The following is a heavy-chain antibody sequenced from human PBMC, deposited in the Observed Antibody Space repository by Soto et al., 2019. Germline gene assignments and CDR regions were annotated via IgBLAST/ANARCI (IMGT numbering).Heavy chain of an antibody. CDR1: GDSFTSYG. V-gene: IGHV1-18*01. J-gene: IGHJ5*02. D-gene: IGHD4-4*01. CDR2: ISAYNGNT. Sequence: ASVKVSCEACGDSFTSYGISWVRQAPGQGLEWMGWISAYNGNTNYAQKLQGRVTMTTDTSTSTAYMELRSLRSDDTAVYYCARDRWTTVSWFDPWGRGTLVTVSS. CDR3: ARDRWTTVSWFDP.